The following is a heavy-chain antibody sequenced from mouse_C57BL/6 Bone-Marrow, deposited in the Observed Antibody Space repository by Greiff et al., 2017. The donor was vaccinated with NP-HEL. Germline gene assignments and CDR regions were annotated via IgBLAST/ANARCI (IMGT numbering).Heavy chain of an antibody. CDR2: IRNKANGYTT. CDR3: ARYPYDYDDDWYFDV. D-gene: IGHD2-4*01. V-gene: IGHV7-3*01. J-gene: IGHJ1*03. Sequence: EVKLMESGGGLVQPGGSLSLSCAASGFTFTDYYMSWVRQPPGKALEWLGFIRNKANGYTTEYSASVKGRFTLSRDNSQSILYHQMNALRAEDSATYYGARYPYDYDDDWYFDVWGTGTTVTVSS. CDR1: GFTFTDYY.